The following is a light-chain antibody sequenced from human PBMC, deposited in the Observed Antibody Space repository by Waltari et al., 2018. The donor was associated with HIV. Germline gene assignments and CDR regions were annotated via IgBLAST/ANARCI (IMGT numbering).Light chain of an antibody. V-gene: IGLV1-44*01. CDR1: SSNIGSND. CDR2: AHK. J-gene: IGLJ2*01. CDR3: ATWDDSLNGPL. Sequence: QSVLTQPPSASGTPGQRVTISCSGISSNIGSNDVSWYQQFPGTAPKVLMSAHKQRPSGVPDRFSASKAGTSASLAISGLHSEDEADYYCATWDDSLNGPLFGGGTKLTVL.